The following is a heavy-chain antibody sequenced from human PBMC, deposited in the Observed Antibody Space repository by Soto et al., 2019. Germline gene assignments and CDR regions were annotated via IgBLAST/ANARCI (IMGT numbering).Heavy chain of an antibody. Sequence: GGSLRLSCAASGFTFSSYAMSWVRQAPGKGLEWVSYISGSGSTIYYADSVKGRFTISRDNAKDSLYLQMNSLRAEDTAVYYCAREVVVFGVIIPTPMDVWGQGTTVTVSS. D-gene: IGHD3-22*01. CDR3: AREVVVFGVIIPTPMDV. V-gene: IGHV3-48*03. CDR2: ISGSGSTI. J-gene: IGHJ6*02. CDR1: GFTFSSYA.